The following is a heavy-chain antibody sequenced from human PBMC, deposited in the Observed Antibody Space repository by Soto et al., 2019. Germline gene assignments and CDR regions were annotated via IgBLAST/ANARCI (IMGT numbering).Heavy chain of an antibody. CDR2: IIPIFGTA. CDR3: AREITIFGVVIGTIN. Sequence: QVQLVQSGAEVKKPGSSVKVSCKASGGTFSSYAISWVRQAPGQGLEWMGGIIPIFGTANYAQKFQGRVTITADKSTNTAYMELSSLRSEDTAVYYCAREITIFGVVIGTINWGQGTLVTVSS. J-gene: IGHJ4*02. V-gene: IGHV1-69*06. CDR1: GGTFSSYA. D-gene: IGHD3-3*01.